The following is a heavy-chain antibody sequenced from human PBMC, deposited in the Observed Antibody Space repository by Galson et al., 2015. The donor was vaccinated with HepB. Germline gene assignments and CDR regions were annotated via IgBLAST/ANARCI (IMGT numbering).Heavy chain of an antibody. V-gene: IGHV3-48*01. CDR3: ARVRAGVLSTGNNPDFYY. Sequence: SLRLSCAASGFSFSSYSMNWVRQAPEKGLEWVSYISSSSRTIYYVASVKGRFTISRDNAKNSLYLQLNSLRVEDTAVYYSARVRAGVLSTGNNPDFYYCGQGTPVAVSS. CDR1: GFSFSSYS. CDR2: ISSSSRTI. D-gene: IGHD1-1*01. J-gene: IGHJ4*02.